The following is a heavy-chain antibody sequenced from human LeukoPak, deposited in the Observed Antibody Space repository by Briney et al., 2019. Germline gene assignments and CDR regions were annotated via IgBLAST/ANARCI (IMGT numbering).Heavy chain of an antibody. D-gene: IGHD2-8*01. V-gene: IGHV3-48*03. J-gene: IGHJ4*02. CDR3: AREKPVLDY. Sequence: GGSLRLSCAASGLTFSSYEMNWVRQAPGKGLEWVSYISSSGSTIYYADSVKGRFTISRDNAKNSLYLQMKSLRVEDTAVYYCAREKPVLDYWGQGTLVTVSS. CDR2: ISSSGSTI. CDR1: GLTFSSYE.